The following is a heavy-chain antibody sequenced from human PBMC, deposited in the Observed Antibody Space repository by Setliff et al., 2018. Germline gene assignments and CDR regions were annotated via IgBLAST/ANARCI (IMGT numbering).Heavy chain of an antibody. V-gene: IGHV3-33*01. CDR1: GFTFSNYG. CDR2: IWNDGSNK. J-gene: IGHJ6*02. Sequence: PGGSLSLSCVASGFTFSNYGIHWVRQAPGKGLEWVALIWNDGSNKFYGDSVRGRFTISRDNSKSTLYPQMDSLRAEDAAIYYCARNWVTAQHYYYGMDVWGQGTTVTAP. CDR3: ARNWVTAQHYYYGMDV. D-gene: IGHD2-21*02.